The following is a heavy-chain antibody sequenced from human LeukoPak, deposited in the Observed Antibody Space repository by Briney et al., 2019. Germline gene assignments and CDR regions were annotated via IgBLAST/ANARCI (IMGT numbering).Heavy chain of an antibody. CDR1: GGSISSYY. D-gene: IGHD3-22*01. CDR2: IYYSGST. V-gene: IGHV4-59*12. CDR3: AREWDSSSFDPRASGDS. J-gene: IGHJ4*02. Sequence: PSETLSLTCSVSGGSISSYYWSWIRQPPWKGLVGIAYIYYSGSTNYNPSLKSRVTISVDTSKNHFSLKLSSVTAADTAVYYCAREWDSSSFDPRASGDSWGQGTLGIVSS.